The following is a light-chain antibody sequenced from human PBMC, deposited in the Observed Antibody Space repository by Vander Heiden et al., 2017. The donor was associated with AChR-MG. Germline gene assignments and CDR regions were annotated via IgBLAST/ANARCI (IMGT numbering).Light chain of an antibody. CDR3: QSYDSSLSGSV. J-gene: IGLJ3*02. V-gene: IGLV1-40*01. CDR1: SSNIGAGYD. Sequence: QSVLRQPPSVSGAPGQRLTISRTGSSSNIGAGYDGHWYQQLPGTAPKLIIYGNNNRPSGVPDRFSGFKSGTSASLAITGLQAEDEADYYCQSYDSSLSGSVFGGGTKLTVL. CDR2: GNN.